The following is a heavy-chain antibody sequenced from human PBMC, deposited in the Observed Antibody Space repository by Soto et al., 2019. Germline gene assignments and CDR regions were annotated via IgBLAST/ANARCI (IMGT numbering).Heavy chain of an antibody. V-gene: IGHV5-10-1*01. CDR2: IDPSDSYT. J-gene: IGHJ6*02. CDR3: ARQGERITIFGVVIIGGMDV. D-gene: IGHD3-3*01. Sequence: GESLTISFKGSGYSFTRYWIRWVRQMPGEGLEWMGRIDPSDSYTNYSPSFQGHVTISADKSISTAYLQWSSLKASDTAMYYCARQGERITIFGVVIIGGMDVWGQGTTVTVSS. CDR1: GYSFTRYW.